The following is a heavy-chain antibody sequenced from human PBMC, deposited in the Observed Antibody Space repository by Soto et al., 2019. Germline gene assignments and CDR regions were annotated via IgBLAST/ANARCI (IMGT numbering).Heavy chain of an antibody. Sequence: QVHLVQSGAEVKKPGASVKVSCKGSGYGFTTYGITGVRQAPGQGLEWMAWISAHNGNTNSAQKVQGRVTVTRDTSTSTAYMELRSLSSDGTAVYVCARGRYGDYWGQGALVTVSS. V-gene: IGHV1-18*01. CDR3: ARGRYGDY. CDR1: GYGFTTYG. CDR2: ISAHNGNT. D-gene: IGHD1-1*01. J-gene: IGHJ4*02.